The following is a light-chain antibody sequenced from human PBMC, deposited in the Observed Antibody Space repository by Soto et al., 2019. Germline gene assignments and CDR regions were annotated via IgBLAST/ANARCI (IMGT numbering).Light chain of an antibody. CDR1: SGHSSYA. J-gene: IGLJ3*02. V-gene: IGLV4-69*01. Sequence: QAVVTQSPSASASLGASVKLTCTLSSGHSSYAIAWHQQQPEKGPRYLMTLNSDGSHSKGDGIPDRFSGSSSGAERYLTISSLQAEDEADYYCQTWGTGIWVFGGGTKLTVL. CDR2: LNSDGSH. CDR3: QTWGTGIWV.